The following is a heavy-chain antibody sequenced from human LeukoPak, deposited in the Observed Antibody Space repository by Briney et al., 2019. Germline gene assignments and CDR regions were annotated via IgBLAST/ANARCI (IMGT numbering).Heavy chain of an antibody. Sequence: PGGSLRLSCAASGSTFNNYGVSWVRQAPGKGLEWVSSITNSGGTTYYADFVKGRFTISRDNSKNTLYLRMTSLTAEDTAVYFCAKNMFGAFDIWGQGTMVTVSS. J-gene: IGHJ3*02. CDR3: AKNMFGAFDI. D-gene: IGHD3-10*02. CDR1: GSTFNNYG. V-gene: IGHV3-23*01. CDR2: ITNSGGTT.